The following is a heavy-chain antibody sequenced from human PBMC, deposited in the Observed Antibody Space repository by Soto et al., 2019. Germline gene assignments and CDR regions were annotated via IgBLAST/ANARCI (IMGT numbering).Heavy chain of an antibody. CDR1: GDSISSGGYY. Sequence: QVQLQESGPGLVKPSQTLSLTCTVSGDSISSGGYYWSWIRQHPGKGLEWIGYIYYSGTTYYNPSLESRVSISADTSENQFSLKVKSVTVADTAVYYCASTYYTGDSGPCDYWGQGTLVTVSS. CDR3: ASTYYTGDSGPCDY. CDR2: IYYSGTT. V-gene: IGHV4-31*03. J-gene: IGHJ4*02. D-gene: IGHD1-26*01.